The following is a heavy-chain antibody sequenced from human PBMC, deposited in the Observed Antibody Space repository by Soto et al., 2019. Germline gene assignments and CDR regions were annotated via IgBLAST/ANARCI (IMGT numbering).Heavy chain of an antibody. Sequence: GESLKISCKASEFTFTNYWIGWVRQMPGKGLEWRGIIYPGDSDTRYSPSFQGQVTISADKSISTAYLQWSSLKASDTAMYYCARLRPAYYYYGMDVWGQGTTVTVSS. V-gene: IGHV5-51*01. J-gene: IGHJ6*02. CDR2: IYPGDSDT. CDR3: ARLRPAYYYYGMDV. CDR1: EFTFTNYW.